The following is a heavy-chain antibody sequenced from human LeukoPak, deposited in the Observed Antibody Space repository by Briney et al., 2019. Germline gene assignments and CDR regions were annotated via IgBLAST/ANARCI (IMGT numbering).Heavy chain of an antibody. CDR2: IWHDGSAE. CDR3: AKDSRGGWSGYFDY. J-gene: IGHJ4*02. D-gene: IGHD6-19*01. Sequence: GGSLRLSCAASGFIFSSYGMYWVRRAPGKGLEWVAVIWHDGSAEFYADSVKGRFTISRDGSENTVYLQMNIQSLEAKALYYCAKDSRGGWSGYFDYWGQGILVTVSS. CDR1: GFIFSSYG. V-gene: IGHV3-33*03.